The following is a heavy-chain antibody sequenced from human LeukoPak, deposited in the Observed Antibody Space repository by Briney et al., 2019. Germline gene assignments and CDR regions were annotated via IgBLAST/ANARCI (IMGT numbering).Heavy chain of an antibody. CDR2: IYYSGST. Sequence: SETLSLTCTVSGYSISSGYYWGWIRQPPGKGLEWIGYIYYSGSTNYNPSLKSRVTISVDTSKNQFSLKLSSVTAADTAVYYCARAYYYDSSGYYLDAFDIWGQGTMVTVSS. V-gene: IGHV4-61*01. CDR1: GYSISSGYY. D-gene: IGHD3-22*01. J-gene: IGHJ3*02. CDR3: ARAYYYDSSGYYLDAFDI.